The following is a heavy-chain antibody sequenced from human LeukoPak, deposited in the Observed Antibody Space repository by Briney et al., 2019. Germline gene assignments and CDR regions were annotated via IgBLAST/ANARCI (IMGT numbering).Heavy chain of an antibody. J-gene: IGHJ4*02. Sequence: SETLSLTCAVYGGSFSGYYWSWIRQPPGKGLEWIGEINHSGSTNYNPSLKSRVTISVDTSKNQFSLKLSSVTAADTAVYYCARRRGDPFDYWGQGTLVTVSS. CDR2: INHSGST. V-gene: IGHV4-34*01. CDR1: GGSFSGYY. CDR3: ARRRGDPFDY. D-gene: IGHD7-27*01.